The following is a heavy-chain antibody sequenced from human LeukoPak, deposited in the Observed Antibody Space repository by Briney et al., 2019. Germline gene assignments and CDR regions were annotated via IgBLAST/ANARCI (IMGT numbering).Heavy chain of an antibody. CDR3: AKEGLITETGYSSGWYGGPGYFDL. D-gene: IGHD6-19*01. CDR1: GFTFSSYS. CDR2: ISSSSSYT. Sequence: GGSLRLSCAASGFTFSSYSMNWVRQAPGKGLEWVSSISSSSSYTYYADSVKGRFTISRDNAKNSLYLQMNSLRAEDTAVYYCAKEGLITETGYSSGWYGGPGYFDLWGRGTLVTVSS. J-gene: IGHJ2*01. V-gene: IGHV3-21*01.